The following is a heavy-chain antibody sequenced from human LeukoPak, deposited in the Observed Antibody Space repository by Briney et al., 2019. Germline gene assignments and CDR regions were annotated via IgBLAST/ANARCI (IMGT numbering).Heavy chain of an antibody. CDR1: GFTFSSYS. Sequence: GGSLRLSCAASGFTFSSYSMNWVRQAPGKGLEWVSSISSSSSYIYYADSVKGRFTISRGNAKNSLYLQMNSLRAEDTAVYYCARTPDSSGYFHWFDPWGQGTLVTVSS. V-gene: IGHV3-21*01. CDR2: ISSSSSYI. CDR3: ARTPDSSGYFHWFDP. J-gene: IGHJ5*02. D-gene: IGHD3-22*01.